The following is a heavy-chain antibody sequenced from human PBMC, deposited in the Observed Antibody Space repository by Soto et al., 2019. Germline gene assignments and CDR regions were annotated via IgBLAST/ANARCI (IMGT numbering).Heavy chain of an antibody. Sequence: QVQLVQSGAEMKKPGASVKGSCKASGYTFTNYGITWVRQAPGQGLEWMGWISPVNGNTNYAQKFQGRVTLTTDTSTSTVNLEVRSLTSDDTAIYYCARDLRIRGVFGCWCQGSLVTVSS. J-gene: IGHJ4*02. V-gene: IGHV1-18*01. CDR3: ARDLRIRGVFGC. CDR2: ISPVNGNT. CDR1: GYTFTNYG. D-gene: IGHD3-10*01.